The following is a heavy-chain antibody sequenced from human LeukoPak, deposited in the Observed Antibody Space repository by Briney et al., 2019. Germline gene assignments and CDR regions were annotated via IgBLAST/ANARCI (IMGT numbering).Heavy chain of an antibody. CDR2: ISGNGDST. CDR3: VTETYSSSSAGSPLSSCYFDY. CDR1: GFTFSTYA. D-gene: IGHD6-6*01. Sequence: GGSLRLSCSASGFTFSTYAMHWVRQAPGKGLGYVSAISGNGDSTYYADSVKGRFTISRDNSKNTLYLQMSSLRPEDTAIYYCVTETYSSSSAGSPLSSCYFDYWGQGTLVTVSS. V-gene: IGHV3-64D*09. J-gene: IGHJ4*02.